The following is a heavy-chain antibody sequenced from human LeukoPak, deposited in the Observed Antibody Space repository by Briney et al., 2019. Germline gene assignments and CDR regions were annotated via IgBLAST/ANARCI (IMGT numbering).Heavy chain of an antibody. J-gene: IGHJ4*02. CDR1: GFTYSSYA. D-gene: IGHD3-10*01. CDR2: ISGSSSTI. CDR3: ARPQPMYGSGTYYNPFDY. V-gene: IGHV3-48*02. Sequence: RGSLSLSCAASGFTYSSYAMSWVRQAPGKGLEWVSYISGSSSTIYYADSVKGRFTISRDNARNSLYLQVNSLRDEDTAVFYCARPQPMYGSGTYYNPFDYWGQGALVTVSS.